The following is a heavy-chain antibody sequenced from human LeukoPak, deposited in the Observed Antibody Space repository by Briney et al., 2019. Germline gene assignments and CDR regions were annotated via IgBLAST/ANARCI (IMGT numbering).Heavy chain of an antibody. CDR2: INHSGST. D-gene: IGHD2-15*01. Sequence: QSSETLSLTCAVYGGSFSGYYWSWIRQPPGKGLEWIGEINHSGSTNYNPSLKSRVTISVDTSKNRFSLKLSSVTAADTAVYYCARGETGGYCSGGSCYSNLIYYFDYWGQGTLVTVSS. V-gene: IGHV4-34*01. CDR3: ARGETGGYCSGGSCYSNLIYYFDY. J-gene: IGHJ4*02. CDR1: GGSFSGYY.